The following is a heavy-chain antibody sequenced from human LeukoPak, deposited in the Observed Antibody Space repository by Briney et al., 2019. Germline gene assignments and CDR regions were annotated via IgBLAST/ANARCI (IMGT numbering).Heavy chain of an antibody. CDR3: AKDRRVRGRGAWFDP. CDR1: GFTFSSYG. CDR2: ISYDGSNK. J-gene: IGHJ5*02. D-gene: IGHD3-10*01. V-gene: IGHV3-30*18. Sequence: GGSLRLSRAASGFTFSSYGMHWVRQAPGKGLEWVAVISYDGSNKYYADSVKGRFTISRDNSKNTLYLQMNSLRAEDTAVYYCAKDRRVRGRGAWFDPWGQGTLVTVSS.